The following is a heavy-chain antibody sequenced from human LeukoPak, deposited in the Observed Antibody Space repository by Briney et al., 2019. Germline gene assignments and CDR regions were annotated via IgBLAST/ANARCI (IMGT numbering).Heavy chain of an antibody. CDR1: GNTFSTYA. CDR3: ARVDDILTGY. V-gene: IGHV1-69*13. J-gene: IGHJ4*02. D-gene: IGHD3-9*01. CDR2: IIPMFGAA. Sequence: GASVKVSCKASGNTFSTYAISWVRQAPGQGLEWMGGIIPMFGAANYSQKYQGGITISADESTSTAYMELSSLRSEDTAVYYCARVDDILTGYWGQGTLVTVSS.